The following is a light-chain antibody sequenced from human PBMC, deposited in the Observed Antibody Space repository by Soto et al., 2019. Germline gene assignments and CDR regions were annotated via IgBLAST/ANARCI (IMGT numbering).Light chain of an antibody. V-gene: IGKV4-1*01. CDR3: QQYYSDFFT. CDR2: WAS. J-gene: IGKJ2*01. CDR1: QRLLYSSNNKTY. Sequence: DIVMTQSPEFLAVPLGERATINCKSSQRLLYSSNNKTYLAWYQHRPGQSPKMLIFWASARESGVPDRISGDGSDTDFTLSISCLQAEDAEVYVWQQYYSDFFTFGQGTTLESK.